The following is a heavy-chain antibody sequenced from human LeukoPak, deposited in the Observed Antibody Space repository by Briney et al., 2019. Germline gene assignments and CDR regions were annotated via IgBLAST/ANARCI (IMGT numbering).Heavy chain of an antibody. Sequence: SETLSLTCTVSGGSISTYYWNWIRQPPGKGLEWIGYIYHSGSTNYNPSLQSRVTISVDTSKNQFSLNLNSVTAADTAVYYCARDVDLNWFDPWGQGTLVTVSS. V-gene: IGHV4-59*12. CDR3: ARDVDLNWFDP. D-gene: IGHD3/OR15-3a*01. CDR1: GGSISTYY. CDR2: IYHSGST. J-gene: IGHJ5*02.